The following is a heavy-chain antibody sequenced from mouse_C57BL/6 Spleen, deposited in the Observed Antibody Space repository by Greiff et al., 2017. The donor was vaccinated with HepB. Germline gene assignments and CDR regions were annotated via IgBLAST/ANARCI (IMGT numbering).Heavy chain of an antibody. V-gene: IGHV5-9-1*02. D-gene: IGHD2-1*01. J-gene: IGHJ1*03. CDR1: GFTFSSYA. CDR2: ISSGGDYI. CDR3: TRAPYGNYWYFDV. Sequence: EVQLVESGEGLVKPGGSLKLSCAASGFTFSSYAMSWVRQTPEKRLEWVAYISSGGDYIYYADTVKGRFTISRDNARNTLYLQMSSLKSEDTAMYYCTRAPYGNYWYFDVWGTGTTVTVSS.